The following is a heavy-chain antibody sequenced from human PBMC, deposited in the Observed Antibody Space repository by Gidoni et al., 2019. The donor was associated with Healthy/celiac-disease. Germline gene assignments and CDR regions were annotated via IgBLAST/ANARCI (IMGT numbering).Heavy chain of an antibody. CDR3: ARGRKNDLDY. D-gene: IGHD3-16*01. CDR2: INHSGST. V-gene: IGHV4-34*01. J-gene: IGHJ4*02. Sequence: QVQLQQWGAGLLKPSETLSLTCAVYGGSFSGYYWSWIRQPRGKGLGWIGEINHSGSTNYNPSLKSRVTISVDTSKNQFSLKLSSVTAADTAVYYCARGRKNDLDYWGQGTLVTVSS. CDR1: GGSFSGYY.